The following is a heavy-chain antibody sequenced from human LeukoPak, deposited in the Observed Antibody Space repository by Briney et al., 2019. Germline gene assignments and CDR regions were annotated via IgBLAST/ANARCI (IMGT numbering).Heavy chain of an antibody. V-gene: IGHV3-21*01. CDR1: GFTFSSSW. CDR2: ISSSSTYI. J-gene: IGHJ3*02. CDR3: AREPHDFHEEDGFDI. D-gene: IGHD2-21*02. Sequence: GGSLRLSCAASGFTFSSSWMHWVRQAPGKGLEWVSSISSSSTYIYYTESVKGRFTISRDNAKNSLFLQMNSLRAEDSAVYYCAREPHDFHEEDGFDIWGQGTLVTVSS.